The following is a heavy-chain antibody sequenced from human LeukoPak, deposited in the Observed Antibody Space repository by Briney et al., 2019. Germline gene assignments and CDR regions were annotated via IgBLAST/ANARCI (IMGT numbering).Heavy chain of an antibody. CDR1: GFTFSRYW. D-gene: IGHD1-1*01. V-gene: IGHV3-7*04. CDR3: ARAGKGTAARDY. Sequence: GGSLRLSCAPSGFTFSRYWMSWVRQAPGKGLEWVANINEDGSEEYYVDSVRGRFTIARDNAKNSLYLQMNSLRAEDTAVYYCARAGKGTAARDYGGQETLVTVSS. CDR2: INEDGSEE. J-gene: IGHJ4*02.